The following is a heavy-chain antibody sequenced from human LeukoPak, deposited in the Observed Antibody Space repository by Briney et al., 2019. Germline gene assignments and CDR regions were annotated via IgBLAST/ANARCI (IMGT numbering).Heavy chain of an antibody. V-gene: IGHV1-69*13. CDR3: ASGGYSGYTAPRYYYYGMDV. CDR2: IIPIFGTA. D-gene: IGHD5-12*01. CDR1: GGTFSSYD. J-gene: IGHJ6*04. Sequence: SVKVSCKASGGTFSSYDISWVRQAPGQGLEWMGGIIPIFGTANYAQKFQGRVTITADESTSTAYMELSSLRSEDTAVYYCASGGYSGYTAPRYYYYGMDVWGKGTTVTVSS.